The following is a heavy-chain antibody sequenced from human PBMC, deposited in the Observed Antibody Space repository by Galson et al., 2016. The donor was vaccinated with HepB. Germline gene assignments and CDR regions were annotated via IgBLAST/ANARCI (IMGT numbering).Heavy chain of an antibody. D-gene: IGHD3-16*01. CDR2: IIPIFGTT. CDR3: ARSRGRTGGMDV. V-gene: IGHV1-69*13. CDR1: GGTSSSYA. Sequence: SVKVSCKASGGTSSSYAISWVRQAPGQGLEWMGGIIPIFGTTNSAQKFQGRVTITADESTSTAYMELSSLRSNDTAVYYCARSRGRTGGMDVWGQGTTVTVSS. J-gene: IGHJ6*02.